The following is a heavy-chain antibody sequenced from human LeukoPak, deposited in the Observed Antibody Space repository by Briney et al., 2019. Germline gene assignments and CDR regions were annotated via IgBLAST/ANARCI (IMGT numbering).Heavy chain of an antibody. CDR2: ISYDGSNK. J-gene: IGHJ4*02. Sequence: PGGSLRLSCAASGFTFSSYGMHWVRQAPGKGLEWVAVISYDGSNKYYADSVRGRFTISRDNSKNTLYLQMNSLRAEDTAVYYCAKDQGSWYDSSGYYYDYWGQGTLVTVSS. CDR1: GFTFSSYG. CDR3: AKDQGSWYDSSGYYYDY. V-gene: IGHV3-30*18. D-gene: IGHD3-22*01.